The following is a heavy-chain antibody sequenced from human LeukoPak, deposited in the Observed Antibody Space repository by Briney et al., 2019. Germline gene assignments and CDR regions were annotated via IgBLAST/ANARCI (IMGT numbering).Heavy chain of an antibody. D-gene: IGHD3-22*01. CDR2: IIPIFGTA. CDR1: GGTFSSYA. CDR3: ASYGGDSSGYYYFDY. Sequence: SVKVSCKASGGTFSSYAISWVRQAPGQGLEWMGGIIPIFGTANYAQKFQGRVTITTDESTSTAYMELSSLRSEDTAVYCCASYGGDSSGYYYFDYWGQGTLVTVSS. J-gene: IGHJ4*02. V-gene: IGHV1-69*05.